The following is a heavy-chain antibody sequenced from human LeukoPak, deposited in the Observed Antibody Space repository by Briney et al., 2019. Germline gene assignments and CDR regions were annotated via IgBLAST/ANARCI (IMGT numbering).Heavy chain of an antibody. V-gene: IGHV3-7*01. CDR3: ARWADDSGIYYIAS. Sequence: GGSLRLSCAAPGFTYSNYWMTWVRQAPGKGLQWVASIKQDGSVEYYVDSVKGRFTISRDNAKNSHYLQMNSLRAEDMAVYYCARWADDSGIYYIASWGQGTLVTVSS. D-gene: IGHD3-10*01. J-gene: IGHJ4*02. CDR2: IKQDGSVE. CDR1: GFTYSNYW.